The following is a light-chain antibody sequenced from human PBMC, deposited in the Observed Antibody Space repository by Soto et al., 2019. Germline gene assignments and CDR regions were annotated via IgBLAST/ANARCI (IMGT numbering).Light chain of an antibody. CDR2: DAS. J-gene: IGKJ5*01. CDR1: QSIRNY. V-gene: IGKV3-11*01. Sequence: EIVLTQSPGTLSLSPGEGATLSCRASQSIRNYLAWYQQKPGQAPRLLIYDASNRATGIPARFSGSGSGTDFTLTISSLEPEDFAVYYCQQRSNWPSITFGQGTRLEIK. CDR3: QQRSNWPSIT.